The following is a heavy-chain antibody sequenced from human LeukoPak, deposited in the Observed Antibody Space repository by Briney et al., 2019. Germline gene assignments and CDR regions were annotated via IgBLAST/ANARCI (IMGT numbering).Heavy chain of an antibody. CDR1: GFTFSDYY. J-gene: IGHJ2*01. Sequence: GGSLRLSCAASGFTFSDYYMRWLRQAPGKGLEWVSYISSSGSTIYQKDSVKGRFTIARENAKNSLYLKRNSLRAEDTAVYYCARDRYGSGSYYNWYFDLWGRGTLVTVSS. V-gene: IGHV3-11*01. CDR2: ISSSGSTI. CDR3: ARDRYGSGSYYNWYFDL. D-gene: IGHD3-10*01.